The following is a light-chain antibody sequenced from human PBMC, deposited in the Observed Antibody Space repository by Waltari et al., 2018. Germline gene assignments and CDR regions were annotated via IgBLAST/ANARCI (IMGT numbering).Light chain of an antibody. J-gene: IGLJ3*02. Sequence: QLVLTQSPSASASLGASVKLTCPQSRGHSSHVIAWLQQRPEKGPRYLMKVNSDGSHNKGDEIPDRFSGSSSGAERYLTIASLQSEDEGDYYCQTGGHGTWVFGGGTKLTVL. CDR3: QTGGHGTWV. CDR1: RGHSSHV. V-gene: IGLV4-69*01. CDR2: VNSDGSH.